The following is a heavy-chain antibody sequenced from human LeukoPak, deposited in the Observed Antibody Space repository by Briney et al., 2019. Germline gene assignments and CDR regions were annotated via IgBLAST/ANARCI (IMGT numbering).Heavy chain of an antibody. D-gene: IGHD3-3*01. CDR3: AKEGSIFGVVRGYYFDY. V-gene: IGHV3-30*02. J-gene: IGHJ4*02. CDR2: IRYDGSNK. Sequence: GGSLRLSCAASGFTFSSYGMHWVRQAPGKGLEWVAFIRYDGSNKYYADSVKGRFTISRDNSKNTLYLRMNSLRAEDTAVYYCAKEGSIFGVVRGYYFDYWGQGTLVTVSS. CDR1: GFTFSSYG.